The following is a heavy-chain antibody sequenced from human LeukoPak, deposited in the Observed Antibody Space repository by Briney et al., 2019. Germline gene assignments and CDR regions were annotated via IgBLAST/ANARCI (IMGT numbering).Heavy chain of an antibody. CDR3: VSFYETY. Sequence: GGSLRLSCAASGNYWMHWVRQAPGKGLVWVSHINSDGSWASYADSVKGRFTISKDNAKDTVYLQMNSLRAEDTAVYYCVSFYETYWGRGTLVTVSS. V-gene: IGHV3-74*01. J-gene: IGHJ4*02. CDR1: GNYW. D-gene: IGHD2/OR15-2a*01. CDR2: INSDGSWA.